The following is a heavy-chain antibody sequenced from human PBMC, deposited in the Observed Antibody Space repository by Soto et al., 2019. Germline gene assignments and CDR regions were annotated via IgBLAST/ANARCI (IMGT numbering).Heavy chain of an antibody. CDR3: AASCVACGGFNYYGMDV. Sequence: QVQLQESGAGLVKPSQTLSLTCTVSGGSISSGGYYWSWIRQHPGKGLEWIWYIYYSGSTYYNPSFKNRVTISVDTSKNQFALTLSSVTAAATAVYYCAASCVACGGFNYYGMDVWGQGTTVTVSS. CDR1: GGSISSGGYY. V-gene: IGHV4-31*03. D-gene: IGHD5-12*01. CDR2: IYYSGST. J-gene: IGHJ6*02.